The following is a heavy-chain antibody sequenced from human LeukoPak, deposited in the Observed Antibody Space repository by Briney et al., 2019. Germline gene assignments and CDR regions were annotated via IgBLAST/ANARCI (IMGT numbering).Heavy chain of an antibody. V-gene: IGHV3-53*01. CDR1: GFSISSNY. Sequence: PGGSLSLSCAASGFSISSNYMSWVRPAPGKGLELGSVIYSGGSTHYADSVKGRFTISRDNSKNTLYLQMNSLRAEDTAVYYCARGSSSWYAFDYWGQGTLVTVSS. D-gene: IGHD6-13*01. CDR2: IYSGGST. CDR3: ARGSSSWYAFDY. J-gene: IGHJ4*02.